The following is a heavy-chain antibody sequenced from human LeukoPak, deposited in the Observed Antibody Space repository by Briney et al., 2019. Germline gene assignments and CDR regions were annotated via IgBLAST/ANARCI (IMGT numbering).Heavy chain of an antibody. D-gene: IGHD3-10*01. CDR1: GFTFNNYW. CDR3: GRGDRGPY. V-gene: IGHV3-7*01. Sequence: GGSLRLSCAASGFTFNNYWMSWVRQAPGKGLEWVANIKRDGSEKYYVGSVKGRFTISRDDAKNSLYLQMNSLRAEDTAVYFCGRGDRGPYWGQGTLVTVSS. J-gene: IGHJ4*02. CDR2: IKRDGSEK.